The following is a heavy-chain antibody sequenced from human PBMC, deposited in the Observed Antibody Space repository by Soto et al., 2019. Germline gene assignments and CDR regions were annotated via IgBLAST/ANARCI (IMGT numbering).Heavy chain of an antibody. CDR2: IYYSGST. CDR3: ARGLAGNWFDP. J-gene: IGHJ5*02. D-gene: IGHD6-19*01. V-gene: IGHV4-61*01. Sequence: SETLSLTCTVSGGSVSSGSYYWSWIRQPPGKGLEWIGYIYYSGSTNYNPSLKSRVTISVDTSKNQFSLKLSSVTTADTAVYYCARGLAGNWFDPWGQGTLVTVSS. CDR1: GGSVSSGSYY.